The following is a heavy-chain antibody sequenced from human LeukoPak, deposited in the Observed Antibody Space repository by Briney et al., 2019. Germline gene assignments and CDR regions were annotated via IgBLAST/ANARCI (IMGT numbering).Heavy chain of an antibody. CDR1: DDSISNYY. CDR3: ARVAQYLVGASSTAFFEY. Sequence: SETLSLTCTVSDDSISNYYWSWIRQPAGKGLEWIGHISTLGSTNYNPSLKSRVSMSVDTSNYHFSLKLSFVTAADTAIYYCARVAQYLVGASSTAFFEYWGQGTLVTVSS. J-gene: IGHJ4*02. V-gene: IGHV4-4*07. CDR2: ISTLGST. D-gene: IGHD1-26*01.